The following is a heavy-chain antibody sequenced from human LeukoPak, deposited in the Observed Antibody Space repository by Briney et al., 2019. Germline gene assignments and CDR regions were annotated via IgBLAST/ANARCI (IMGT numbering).Heavy chain of an antibody. CDR3: ARYRQDAFDM. CDR2: TFYRSKWYY. CDR1: GDSLSSDSAT. Sequence: SQTLSLTCALSGDSLSSDSATWTWIRQSPSRGLEWLGRTFYRSKWYYEYAVSVKGRITINPDTSKNQISLQLNSVTPEDTAVYYCARYRQDAFDMWGHGTMVTVSS. J-gene: IGHJ3*02. D-gene: IGHD1-1*01. V-gene: IGHV6-1*01.